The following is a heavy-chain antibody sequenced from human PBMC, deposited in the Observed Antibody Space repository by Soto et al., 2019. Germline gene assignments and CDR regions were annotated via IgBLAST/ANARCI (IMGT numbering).Heavy chain of an antibody. CDR1: GGSVSSGSYY. J-gene: IGHJ6*02. V-gene: IGHV4-61*01. CDR2: IYYSGST. Sequence: QVQLQESGPGLVKPSETLSLTCTVSGGSVSSGSYYWSWIRQPPGKGLEWIGYIYYSGSTNYNPSPKSRVTTAVDTSKNQFSLELSSVTAADTAVYYCARGIEGWYQGRYYYGMDVWGQGTTVTVSS. CDR3: ARGIEGWYQGRYYYGMDV. D-gene: IGHD6-19*01.